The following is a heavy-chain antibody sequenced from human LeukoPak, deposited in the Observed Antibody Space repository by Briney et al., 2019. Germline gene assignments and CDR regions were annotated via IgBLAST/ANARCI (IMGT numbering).Heavy chain of an antibody. CDR2: ISSSGSTI. Sequence: KPGGSLRLSCAAYGFTFSDYCMSWSRQAPGKGLEWVSYISSSGSTIYYADSVKGRFTISRDNAKNSLYLQMNSLRAEDTAVYYCASSKVAYYYGSGSLTFDYWGQGSLVTVSS. V-gene: IGHV3-11*01. CDR3: ASSKVAYYYGSGSLTFDY. CDR1: GFTFSDYC. J-gene: IGHJ4*02. D-gene: IGHD3-10*01.